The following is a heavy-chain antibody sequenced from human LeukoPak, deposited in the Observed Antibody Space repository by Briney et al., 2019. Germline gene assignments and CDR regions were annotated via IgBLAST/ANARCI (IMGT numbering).Heavy chain of an antibody. D-gene: IGHD6-6*01. Sequence: SLRLSCAASGFTFSSYEMNWVRQAPGKGLEWVSYISSSGSTIYYADSVKGRFTIYRDNAKNSLYLQMNSLRAEDTAVYYCARDLIAARLSYYYYYGMDVWGQGTTXPVSS. V-gene: IGHV3-48*03. CDR1: GFTFSSYE. J-gene: IGHJ6*02. CDR3: ARDLIAARLSYYYYYGMDV. CDR2: ISSSGSTI.